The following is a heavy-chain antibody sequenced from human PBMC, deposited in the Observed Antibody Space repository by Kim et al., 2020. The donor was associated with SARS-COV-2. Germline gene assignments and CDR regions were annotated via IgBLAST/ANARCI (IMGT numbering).Heavy chain of an antibody. CDR3: TRARIAARPYYYYYGMDV. V-gene: IGHV3-49*02. D-gene: IGHD6-6*01. Sequence: KGRFTISRDDSKSIAYLQMNSLKTEDTAVYYCTRARIAARPYYYYYGMDVWGQGTTVTVSS. J-gene: IGHJ6*02.